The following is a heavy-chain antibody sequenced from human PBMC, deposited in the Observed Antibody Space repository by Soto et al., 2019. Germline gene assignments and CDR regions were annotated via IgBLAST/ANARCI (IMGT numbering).Heavy chain of an antibody. J-gene: IGHJ4*02. Sequence: QVQLVESGGGVVQPGRSLRLSCAASGFTFSSYGMHWVRQAPGKGLEWVAVISYDGSNKYYVDSVKGRFTISRDNSKNTLYLQMNSLRAEDTAVYYCANGRRGPGVYWGQGTLVTVSS. D-gene: IGHD7-27*01. CDR3: ANGRRGPGVY. CDR1: GFTFSSYG. V-gene: IGHV3-30*18. CDR2: ISYDGSNK.